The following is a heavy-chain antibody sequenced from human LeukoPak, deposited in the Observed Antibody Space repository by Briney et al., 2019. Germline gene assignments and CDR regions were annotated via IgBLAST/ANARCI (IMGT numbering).Heavy chain of an antibody. CDR1: GFTFSSHA. D-gene: IGHD3-22*01. CDR3: AKAKPPPRYYYDSSGSYGMDV. CDR2: ITGSGAST. Sequence: GGSLRLSCAASGFTFSSHARGGVRQAPGKGREWVSSITGSGASTYSAPSVKGRFPISRDNSKTTLYLQMHSLRAEDTAVYYCAKAKPPPRYYYDSSGSYGMDVWGQGTTVTVSS. V-gene: IGHV3-23*01. J-gene: IGHJ6*02.